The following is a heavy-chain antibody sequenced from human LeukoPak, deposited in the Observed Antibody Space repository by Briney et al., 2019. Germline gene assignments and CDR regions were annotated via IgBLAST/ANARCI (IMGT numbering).Heavy chain of an antibody. CDR3: ARTPAAWLVGYFDY. V-gene: IGHV4-4*02. D-gene: IGHD6-19*01. J-gene: IGHJ4*02. CDR1: GGSISSSNW. CDR2: IYHSGST. Sequence: SGTLSLTCAVSGGSISSSNWWSWVRQPPGKGLEWIGEIYHSGSTNYNPSLKSRVTISVDKSKNQFSLKLSSVTATDTAVYYCARTPAAWLVGYFDYWGQGTLVTVSS.